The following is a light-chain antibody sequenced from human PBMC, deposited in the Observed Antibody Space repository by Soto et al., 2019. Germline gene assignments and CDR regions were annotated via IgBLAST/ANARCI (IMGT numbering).Light chain of an antibody. Sequence: ELVLTQSPGPLSLSPGDSATLSCRASQSVSSTYLAWYQQKPGQAPRLLIYGASNRATGIPDRFSGSGSGTEFTLTIRRLEPEDFAVYYCKQYGSSGTCGQGTKVDIK. CDR2: GAS. CDR3: KQYGSSGT. V-gene: IGKV3-20*01. J-gene: IGKJ1*01. CDR1: QSVSSTY.